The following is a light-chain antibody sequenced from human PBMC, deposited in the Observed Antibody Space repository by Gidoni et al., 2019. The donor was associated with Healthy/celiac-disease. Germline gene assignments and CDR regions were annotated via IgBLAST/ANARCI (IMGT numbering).Light chain of an antibody. CDR2: GAS. J-gene: IGKJ1*01. CDR3: QQYGSSL. V-gene: IGKV3-20*01. CDR1: SNSY. Sequence: SNSYLAWYQQQLGQAPRLLIYGASSRATGFPDRFSGSGSGTDFTLTISRLEPEDFAVDYCQQYGSSLFGQGTKVEIK.